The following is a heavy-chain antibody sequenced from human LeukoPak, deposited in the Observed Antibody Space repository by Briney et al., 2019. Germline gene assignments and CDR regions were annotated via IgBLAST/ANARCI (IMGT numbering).Heavy chain of an antibody. J-gene: IGHJ4*02. Sequence: GESLKISCKGSGYSFTSYWIGWVRQMPGKGLEWMGIIYPGDSDTRYSSSFQGQVTISADKSISTAYLQWSSLKASDTAMYYCARHAGGLLWIGESKPFDYWGQRTLVTVSS. D-gene: IGHD3-10*01. CDR2: IYPGDSDT. CDR3: ARHAGGLLWIGESKPFDY. CDR1: GYSFTSYW. V-gene: IGHV5-51*01.